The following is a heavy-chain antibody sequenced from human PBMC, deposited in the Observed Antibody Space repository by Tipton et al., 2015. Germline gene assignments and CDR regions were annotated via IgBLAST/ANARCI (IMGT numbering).Heavy chain of an antibody. CDR2: IGANVVTT. Sequence: SLRLSCVASGFTFNNYDMNWVRQAPGKGLEWLSVIGANVVTTYYADSVKGRFTISRDNSKNTLYLQMNSLRVEDTAIYYCVRGLRNGWHHFDYWGQGTLVTVAS. J-gene: IGHJ4*02. CDR1: GFTFNNYD. D-gene: IGHD6-19*01. CDR3: VRGLRNGWHHFDY. V-gene: IGHV3-23*01.